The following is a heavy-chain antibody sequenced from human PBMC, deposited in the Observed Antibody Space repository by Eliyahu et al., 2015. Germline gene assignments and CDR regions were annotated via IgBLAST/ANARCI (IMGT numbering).Heavy chain of an antibody. V-gene: IGHV4-59*01. Sequence: QVQLQESGPGLVKPSXTLSLTCTXXGGXXXXYYWXWIRQPPGKGQEWIGYIYYSGSTNYNPSLKSRVTISVDTSKNQFSLKLSSVTAADTAVYYCAREGADYGDYDWDYYYMDVWGKGTTVTVSS. CDR1: GGXXXXYY. CDR3: AREGADYGDYDWDYYYMDV. D-gene: IGHD4-17*01. J-gene: IGHJ6*03. CDR2: IYYSGST.